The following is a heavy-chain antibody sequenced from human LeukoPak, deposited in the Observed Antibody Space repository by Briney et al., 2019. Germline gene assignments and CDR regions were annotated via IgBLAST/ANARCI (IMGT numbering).Heavy chain of an antibody. Sequence: GASVKVSCKASGHTFTSYGISWVRQAPGQGLDWMGWISAYNGNTNYVRKLQGRVTMTTDTSTSTAYMELRRLRSDDTAVYYCARDPPLITIFGVAGYWGQGTLVSVSS. CDR3: ARDPPLITIFGVAGY. J-gene: IGHJ4*02. D-gene: IGHD3-3*01. CDR2: ISAYNGNT. V-gene: IGHV1-18*01. CDR1: GHTFTSYG.